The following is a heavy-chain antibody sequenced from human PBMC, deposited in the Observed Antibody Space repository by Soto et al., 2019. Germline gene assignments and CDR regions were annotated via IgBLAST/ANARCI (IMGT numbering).Heavy chain of an antibody. V-gene: IGHV4-59*01. J-gene: IGHJ4*02. CDR1: GGSISSYY. Sequence: QVQLQESGPGLVKPSETLSLTCTVSGGSISSYYWSWIRQPPGKGLEWIGYIYYSGSTNYNPSLKSRVTISVDTSKNQFSLKLSSVTAADTAVYYCARESRYSSGWYGFDYWGQGTLVTVSS. D-gene: IGHD6-19*01. CDR3: ARESRYSSGWYGFDY. CDR2: IYYSGST.